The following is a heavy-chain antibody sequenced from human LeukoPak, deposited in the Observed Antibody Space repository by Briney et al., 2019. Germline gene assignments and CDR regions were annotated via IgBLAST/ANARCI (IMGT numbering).Heavy chain of an antibody. CDR3: ARSVPHFTWSIAASGFDY. D-gene: IGHD6-13*01. CDR2: VSGGGGTT. J-gene: IGHJ4*02. CDR1: GFTFRNYG. V-gene: IGHV3-23*01. Sequence: GGSLRLSCATSGFTFRNYGMSWVRQAPGKGLDWVSAVSGGGGTTNYADSVTGRFTISRDNSKNTLYLQMNNLRVEDTAVYYCARSVPHFTWSIAASGFDYWGQGTLVTVSS.